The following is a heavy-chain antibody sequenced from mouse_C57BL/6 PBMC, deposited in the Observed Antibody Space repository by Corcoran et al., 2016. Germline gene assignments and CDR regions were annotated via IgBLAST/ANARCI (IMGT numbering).Heavy chain of an antibody. CDR1: GYTFTDYY. CDR3: AAPLYSYGSSSYYFDY. J-gene: IGHJ2*01. D-gene: IGHD1-1*01. Sequence: EVQLQQSGPELVKPGASVKISCKASGYTFTDYYMNWVKQSHGKSLEWIGDINPNNGGTSYNQKFKGKATLTVDKSSSTAYMELRSLTSEDSAVYYCAAPLYSYGSSSYYFDYWGQGTTLTVSS. CDR2: INPNNGGT. V-gene: IGHV1-26*01.